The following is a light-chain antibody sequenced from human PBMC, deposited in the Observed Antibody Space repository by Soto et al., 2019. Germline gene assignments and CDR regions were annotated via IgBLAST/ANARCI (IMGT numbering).Light chain of an antibody. Sequence: QSVLIQPASVSGSPGQSITISCTGTSSVVGGYNYVSWYQQHPGKGPKLMIYEVSNRPSGVSNRFSGSKSGNTATLTISGLQAEDEADYYCSSYTSTTTRVFGTGTKVTVL. V-gene: IGLV2-14*03. CDR3: SSYTSTTTRV. J-gene: IGLJ1*01. CDR1: SSVVGGYNY. CDR2: EVS.